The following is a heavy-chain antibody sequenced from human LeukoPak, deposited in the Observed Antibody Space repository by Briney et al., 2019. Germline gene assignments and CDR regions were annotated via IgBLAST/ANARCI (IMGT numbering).Heavy chain of an antibody. CDR1: GFAFSKYW. D-gene: IGHD5-24*01. Sequence: PGGSLRLSCAASGFAFSKYWMSWVRQAPGKGLEWVANIKEDGSIEDYADSVKGRFTVSRGNAKNSLYLQMNSLRVEDTAVYYCVSQQLAPPWGQGTLVTVSS. V-gene: IGHV3-7*01. CDR3: VSQQLAPP. J-gene: IGHJ5*02. CDR2: IKEDGSIE.